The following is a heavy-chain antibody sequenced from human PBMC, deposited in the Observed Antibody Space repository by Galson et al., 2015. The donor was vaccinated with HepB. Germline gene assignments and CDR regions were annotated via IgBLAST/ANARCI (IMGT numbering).Heavy chain of an antibody. Sequence: SLRLSCAASGFTFSSYAMSWVRQAPGMGLEWVGRIKSRPDGETTDYSPPVRGRFTISGDDSKNTLYLQMNSLKTEDTAVYYCTTDTSLGAFDIWGQGTMVTVSS. J-gene: IGHJ3*02. CDR3: TTDTSLGAFDI. CDR1: GFTFSSYA. V-gene: IGHV3-15*01. D-gene: IGHD6-6*01. CDR2: IKSRPDGETT.